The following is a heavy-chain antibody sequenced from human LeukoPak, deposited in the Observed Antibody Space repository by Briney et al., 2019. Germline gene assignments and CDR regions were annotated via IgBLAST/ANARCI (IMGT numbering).Heavy chain of an antibody. Sequence: GGSLRLSCVASGFTFTNAWMSWVRQAPGKGLEWVGHIKSKTDGGTTDYPAPVKGRFIISRDDSKHTPYLQMNSLKTDDTAVYYCTKYDTFVNFDYWGQGILVTVSS. V-gene: IGHV3-15*01. J-gene: IGHJ4*02. CDR2: IKSKTDGGTT. D-gene: IGHD3-22*01. CDR3: TKYDTFVNFDY. CDR1: GFTFTNAW.